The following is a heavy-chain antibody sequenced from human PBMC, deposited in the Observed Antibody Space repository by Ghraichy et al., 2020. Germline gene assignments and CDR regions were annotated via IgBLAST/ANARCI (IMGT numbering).Heavy chain of an antibody. J-gene: IGHJ4*02. D-gene: IGHD4-17*01. CDR2: IYYSGST. CDR3: ASYGDSPSFAY. Sequence: SQTLSLTCSVSGGSISSDGYYWSWIRQHPGKGLEWIGYIYYSGSTYYNPSLKSRITISVDTSKNQFSLKLSSVTAADTAVYYCASYGDSPSFAYWGQGTLVTVSS. CDR1: GGSISSDGYY. V-gene: IGHV4-31*03.